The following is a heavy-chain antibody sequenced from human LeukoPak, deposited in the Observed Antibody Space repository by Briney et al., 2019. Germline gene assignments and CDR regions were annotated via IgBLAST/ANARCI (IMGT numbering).Heavy chain of an antibody. Sequence: PGGSLRLSCAASGFTFDDYGMSWVRQAPGKGLEWVSGINWNGGSTGYADSVKGRFTISRDNAKNSLYLQMNSLRAEDTALYYCARDSNPYDYVWGSYRQPPFDYWGQGTLVTVSS. J-gene: IGHJ4*02. CDR2: INWNGGST. V-gene: IGHV3-20*04. D-gene: IGHD3-16*02. CDR3: ARDSNPYDYVWGSYRQPPFDY. CDR1: GFTFDDYG.